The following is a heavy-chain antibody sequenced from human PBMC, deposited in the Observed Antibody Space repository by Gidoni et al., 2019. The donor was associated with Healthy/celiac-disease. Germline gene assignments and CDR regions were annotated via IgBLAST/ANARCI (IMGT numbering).Heavy chain of an antibody. CDR3: ATAPKIRYFDY. CDR1: GGSISSSSYY. CDR2: IYYSGST. J-gene: IGHJ4*02. V-gene: IGHV4-39*01. D-gene: IGHD3-3*02. Sequence: QLQLQESGLGLVKPSETLSLTCTVAGGSISSSSYYWGWIRQPPGKGLEWIVSIYYSGSTYYNPSLKSRVTISVDTSKNQFSLKLSSVTAADAAVYYCATAPKIRYFDYWGQGTLVTVSS.